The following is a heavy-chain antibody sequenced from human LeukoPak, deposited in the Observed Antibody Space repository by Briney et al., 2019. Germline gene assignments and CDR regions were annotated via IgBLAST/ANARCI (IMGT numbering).Heavy chain of an antibody. D-gene: IGHD4/OR15-4a*01. Sequence: SETLSRTCTVSGGSISSSSYYWDWIRQPPGKGLEWIGRIYYTGTTYYNPSLKSQVTISVDTSKNQFYLRLTSVTAADTAVYYCAIVPGGAINRWFDPWGQGTLVTVSS. CDR1: GGSISSSSYY. V-gene: IGHV4-39*01. CDR2: IYYTGTT. CDR3: AIVPGGAINRWFDP. J-gene: IGHJ5*02.